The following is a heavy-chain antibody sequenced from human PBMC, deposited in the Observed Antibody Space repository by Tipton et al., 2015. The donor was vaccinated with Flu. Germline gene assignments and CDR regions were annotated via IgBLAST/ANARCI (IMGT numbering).Heavy chain of an antibody. CDR3: ARVASKPYYGTDV. D-gene: IGHD4-11*01. CDR1: GGSISSGGYY. J-gene: IGHJ6*02. Sequence: LSLTCTVSGGSISSGGYYWSWIRQHPGKGLEWIGYIYYSGSTYYNPSLKSRVTISVDTSKNQFSLKLSSVTAADTAVYYCARVASKPYYGTDVWGQGTTVTVSS. V-gene: IGHV4-31*03. CDR2: IYYSGST.